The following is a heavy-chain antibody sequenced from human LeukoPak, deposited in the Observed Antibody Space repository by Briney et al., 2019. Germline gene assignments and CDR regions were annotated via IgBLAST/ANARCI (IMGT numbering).Heavy chain of an antibody. V-gene: IGHV3-11*04. J-gene: IGHJ3*02. CDR1: GFTFSDYY. CDR3: ASGLRFLEWLGAFDI. D-gene: IGHD3-3*01. CDR2: ISSSGSTI. Sequence: GGSLRLSCAASGFTFSDYYMSWIRQAPGKGLEWVSYISSSGSTIYYADSVKGRFTISRDNAKNSLYLQMNSLRAEDTAVYYCASGLRFLEWLGAFDIWGQGTMVAVSS.